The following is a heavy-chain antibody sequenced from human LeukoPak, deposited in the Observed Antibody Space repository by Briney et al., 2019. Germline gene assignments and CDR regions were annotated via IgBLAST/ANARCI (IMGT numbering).Heavy chain of an antibody. Sequence: GSSVKVSCKASGGTFSSYAISWVRQAPGQGLEWMGGIIPIFGTANYAQKFQGRVTITADKSTSTAYMELSSLRSEDTAMYYCARGDNSGWYFFDYWGQGTLVTVSS. CDR3: ARGDNSGWYFFDY. D-gene: IGHD6-19*01. CDR1: GGTFSSYA. CDR2: IIPIFGTA. V-gene: IGHV1-69*06. J-gene: IGHJ4*02.